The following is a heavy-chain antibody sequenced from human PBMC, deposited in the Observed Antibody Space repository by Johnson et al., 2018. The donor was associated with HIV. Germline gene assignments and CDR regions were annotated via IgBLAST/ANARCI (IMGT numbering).Heavy chain of an antibody. CDR3: AREGRLGSYLGGVAFDI. J-gene: IGHJ3*02. Sequence: QVQLVESGGGVVQPGRSLRLSCAASGFTFSSYGMHWVRQAPGKGLEWVAVISYDGSNKYYADSVKGRFTISRDNSKNTLYLQMNSLRAEDTAVYYCAREGRLGSYLGGVAFDIWGQGTMVTVS. CDR1: GFTFSSYG. CDR2: ISYDGSNK. D-gene: IGHD1-26*01. V-gene: IGHV3-30*03.